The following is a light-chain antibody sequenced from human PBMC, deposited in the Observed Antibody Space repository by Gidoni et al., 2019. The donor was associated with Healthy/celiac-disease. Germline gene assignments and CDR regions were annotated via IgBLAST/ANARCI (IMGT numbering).Light chain of an antibody. CDR2: WAS. V-gene: IGKV4-1*01. CDR3: QQYYSTLFT. Sequence: DIVMTQSPDSLALSLGERATINCKSSQSVLYSSNNKNYLAWYQQKPGQPPKLLIYWASIRESGVPDRFSGSGSGTDFTLTISSLQAEDVAVYYCQQYYSTLFTFGQGTKVEIK. CDR1: QSVLYSSNNKNY. J-gene: IGKJ1*01.